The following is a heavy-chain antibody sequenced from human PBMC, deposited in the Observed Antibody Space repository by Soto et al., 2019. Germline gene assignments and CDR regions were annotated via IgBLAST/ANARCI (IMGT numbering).Heavy chain of an antibody. CDR3: AQSKVGATSNYFDY. Sequence: GSLRLSCAASGFTFRSYSMNWVRQAPGKGLEWVSGISGSGGITYYADSVKGRFTISRDNSKNTLYLQLNSLRAEDTAVYYCAQSKVGATSNYFDYWGQGTLVTVSS. V-gene: IGHV3-23*01. D-gene: IGHD1-26*01. CDR2: ISGSGGIT. CDR1: GFTFRSYS. J-gene: IGHJ4*02.